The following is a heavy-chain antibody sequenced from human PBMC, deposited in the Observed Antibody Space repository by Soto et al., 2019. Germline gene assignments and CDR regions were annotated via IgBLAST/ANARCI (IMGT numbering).Heavy chain of an antibody. CDR1: GYTFTSYG. D-gene: IGHD2-15*01. V-gene: IGHV1-18*01. J-gene: IGHJ4*02. CDR3: GIDSRYCSGGSCYFLPGIDY. CDR2: ISAYNGKT. Sequence: ASVKVSCKASGYTFTSYGISWVRQAPGQGLEWMGWISAYNGKTNYAQKLQGRVTMTTDKSTSTAYMELRSLRSDDTAVYYCGIDSRYCSGGSCYFLPGIDYWGQGTLVTVSS.